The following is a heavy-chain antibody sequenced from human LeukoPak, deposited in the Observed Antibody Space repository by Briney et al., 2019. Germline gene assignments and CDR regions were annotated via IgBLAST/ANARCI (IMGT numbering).Heavy chain of an antibody. J-gene: IGHJ4*02. Sequence: GGSLRLSCAASGFTFSSYGMHWVRQAPGKGLEWVSVIWYDGSNKYYADSVKGRFTISRDNSKNTLYLQMNSLRAEDTAVYYCASEGMGGRYNYWGQGTLVTVSS. CDR2: IWYDGSNK. D-gene: IGHD6-19*01. CDR1: GFTFSSYG. CDR3: ASEGMGGRYNY. V-gene: IGHV3-33*01.